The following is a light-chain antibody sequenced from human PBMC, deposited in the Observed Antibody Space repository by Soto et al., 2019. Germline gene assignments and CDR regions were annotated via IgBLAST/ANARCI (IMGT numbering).Light chain of an antibody. J-gene: IGKJ1*01. Sequence: DIQMTQSPSTLSASVGDRVTITCRASQSISSWLAWYQQKPGKAPKLLIYKASSLESGVPSRFSGSGSGPEFTRSIRSLQPDDFATYYCQQYNSYSTFGQGTKEEIK. V-gene: IGKV1-5*03. CDR2: KAS. CDR3: QQYNSYST. CDR1: QSISSW.